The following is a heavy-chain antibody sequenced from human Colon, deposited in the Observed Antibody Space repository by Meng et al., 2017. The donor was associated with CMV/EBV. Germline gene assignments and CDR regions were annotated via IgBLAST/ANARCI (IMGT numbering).Heavy chain of an antibody. CDR3: ARVVVVAGTGYYFDY. CDR2: ISTSGNFI. CDR1: RFTFSNYS. J-gene: IGHJ4*02. Sequence: RFTFSNYSMNWVRKAPGKGLEWVSFISTSGNFIYYADSVTGRFTISRDNAKNSLYLQMNSLRAEDTAVYYCARVVVVAGTGYYFDYWGQGALVTVSS. D-gene: IGHD2-15*01. V-gene: IGHV3-21*01.